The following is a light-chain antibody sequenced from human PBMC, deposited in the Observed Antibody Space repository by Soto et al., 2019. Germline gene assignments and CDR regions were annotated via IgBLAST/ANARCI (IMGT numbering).Light chain of an antibody. CDR2: DAS. J-gene: IGKJ1*01. V-gene: IGKV3-11*01. CDR3: QQRYNWPRT. CDR1: QSVGKY. Sequence: EIVLTQSPATLSLSPGERATLSCRASQSVGKYLAWYQQKLGQSPRLLIYDASNRATGIPARFSGSGSGTDFTLTISSLEPEDFAVYYCQQRYNWPRTFGQGTKVEVK.